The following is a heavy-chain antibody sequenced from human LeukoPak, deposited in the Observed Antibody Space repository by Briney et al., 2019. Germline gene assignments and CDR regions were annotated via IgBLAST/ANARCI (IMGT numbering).Heavy chain of an antibody. J-gene: IGHJ6*04. CDR2: IRSKPNNYAT. Sequence: GGSLRLSCVASGFIFSGSAIQWVRQASGKGLEWVGRIRSKPNNYATAYGSSVKCRFTISRDDSKNTAYLQMDSLKTEDTAVYYCTSRDYSDILTGPDVWGKGTTVIVSS. CDR1: GFIFSGSA. V-gene: IGHV3-73*01. CDR3: TSRDYSDILTGPDV. D-gene: IGHD3-9*01.